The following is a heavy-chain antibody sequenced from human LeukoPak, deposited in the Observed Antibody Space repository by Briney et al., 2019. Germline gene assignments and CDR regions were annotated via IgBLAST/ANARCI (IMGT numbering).Heavy chain of an antibody. CDR3: ARGDSSSWYGPSFDY. Sequence: GGSLRLSCAASGFTVSSNYMSWVRQAPGKGLEWVSVIYSGGSTYYADSVKGRFTISRDNSKNTLYLQMNSLRAEDTAVYYCARGDSSSWYGPSFDYWGQGTLVTVSS. D-gene: IGHD6-13*01. V-gene: IGHV3-53*01. J-gene: IGHJ4*02. CDR2: IYSGGST. CDR1: GFTVSSNY.